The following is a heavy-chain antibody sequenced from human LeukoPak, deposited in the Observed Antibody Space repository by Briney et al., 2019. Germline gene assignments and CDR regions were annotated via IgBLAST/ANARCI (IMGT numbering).Heavy chain of an antibody. D-gene: IGHD3-22*01. J-gene: IGHJ4*02. CDR3: ARPRPLWGVVVIPSMGIDY. CDR2: INHSGST. Sequence: PSETLSLTCAVYGGSFSGYYWSWIRQPPGKGLEWIGEINHSGSTNYNPSLKSRVTISVDTSKNQFSLKLSSVTAADTAVYYCARPRPLWGVVVIPSMGIDYWGQGPLVTVSS. CDR1: GGSFSGYY. V-gene: IGHV4-34*01.